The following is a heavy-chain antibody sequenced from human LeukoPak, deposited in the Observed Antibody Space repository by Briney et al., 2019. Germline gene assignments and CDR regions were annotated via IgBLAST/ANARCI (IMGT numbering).Heavy chain of an antibody. CDR2: IIPIFGTA. D-gene: IGHD3-22*01. V-gene: IGHV1-69*01. J-gene: IGHJ6*02. CDR1: GGTFISYA. Sequence: GSSVKASCKASGGTFISYAISWVRQAPGQGLEWMGGIIPIFGTANYAQKFQGRVTITADESTSTAYMELSSLRSEDTAVYYCARDSSSGYYGGLYYYYGMDVWGQGTTVTVSS. CDR3: ARDSSSGYYGGLYYYYGMDV.